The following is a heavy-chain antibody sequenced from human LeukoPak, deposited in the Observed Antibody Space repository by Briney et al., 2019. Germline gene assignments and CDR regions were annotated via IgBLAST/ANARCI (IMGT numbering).Heavy chain of an antibody. V-gene: IGHV3-23*01. CDR2: ISGSGGST. CDR3: AKDTSNWAHYFDY. J-gene: IGHJ4*02. D-gene: IGHD7-27*01. Sequence: GGSLRLSCAASGFTFSSYAMSWVRQAPGKGLEWVSVISGSGGSTHYADSVKGRFSISRDNSKNTLYLQMNSLRAEDTAVYYCAKDTSNWAHYFDYWGQGIVVTVSS. CDR1: GFTFSSYA.